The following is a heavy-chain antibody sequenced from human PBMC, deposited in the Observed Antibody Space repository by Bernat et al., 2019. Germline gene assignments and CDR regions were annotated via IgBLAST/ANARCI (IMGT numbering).Heavy chain of an antibody. CDR2: ISGSGGST. J-gene: IGHJ1*01. CDR1: GFTFSSYA. CDR3: AKDFRGVIAVVLGYFQH. Sequence: EVQLFESGGGLVQPGGSLRLSCAASGFTFSSYAMSCVRQAPGKGLEWVSAISGSGGSTYYAEPEKGRFTISRDNSKNTLYLQMNRLRAEDTAVYYCAKDFRGVIAVVLGYFQHWGQGTLVTVSS. V-gene: IGHV3-23*01. D-gene: IGHD6-19*01.